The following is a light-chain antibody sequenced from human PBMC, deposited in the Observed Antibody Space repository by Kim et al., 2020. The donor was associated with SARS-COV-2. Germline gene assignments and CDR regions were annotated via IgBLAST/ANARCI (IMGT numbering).Light chain of an antibody. CDR2: GAS. J-gene: IGKJ2*01. CDR3: QQYINYYT. V-gene: IGKV1-5*01. Sequence: DIQMTQSPSTLSASVGDRVTITCRASQSVSSSLGWYQQKPGKAPKLLIYGASRLESGVPSRFSGSGSGTEFTLTISNLQPDDFATYYCQQYINYYTLGQGTKLEI. CDR1: QSVSSS.